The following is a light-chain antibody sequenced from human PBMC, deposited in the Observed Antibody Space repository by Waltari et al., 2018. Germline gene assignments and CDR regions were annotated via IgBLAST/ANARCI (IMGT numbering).Light chain of an antibody. V-gene: IGKV3-20*01. Sequence: EIVLTPSPGTLSLSPGDTATISRRASQSVSSSNLAGYQQKPGQAPRLLIYGASSRATGIPDRFSGSGSGTDFTLTISRLEPEDFAVYYCQQYGSSLMYTFGQGTKLEIK. CDR3: QQYGSSLMYT. CDR1: QSVSSSN. CDR2: GAS. J-gene: IGKJ2*01.